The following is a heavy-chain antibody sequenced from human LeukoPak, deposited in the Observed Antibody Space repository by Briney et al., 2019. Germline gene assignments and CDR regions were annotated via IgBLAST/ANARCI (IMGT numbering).Heavy chain of an antibody. CDR2: ISWNSGSI. V-gene: IGHV3-9*01. Sequence: GGSLRLPCAASGFTFDDYAMHWVRQAPGKGLEWVSGISWNSGSIGYADSVKGRFTISRDNAKNSLYLQMNSLRAEDTALYYCAKSRFDYSSGWYYFDYWGQGTLVTVSS. CDR3: AKSRFDYSSGWYYFDY. D-gene: IGHD6-19*01. J-gene: IGHJ4*02. CDR1: GFTFDDYA.